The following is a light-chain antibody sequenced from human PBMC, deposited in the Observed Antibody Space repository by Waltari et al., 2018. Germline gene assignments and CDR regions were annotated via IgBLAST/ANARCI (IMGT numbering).Light chain of an antibody. Sequence: DIQMTQSPSTLSASVGDRVSITCRASESISSRFLAWYQQKPGKAPKLLIYASYSLESGGPSRFSGSGSGTEFSLTISSLQPDDFATYYCQHYNSYPWTFGRGTKVEIK. CDR2: ASY. CDR1: ESISSR. J-gene: IGKJ1*01. V-gene: IGKV1-5*03. CDR3: QHYNSYPWT.